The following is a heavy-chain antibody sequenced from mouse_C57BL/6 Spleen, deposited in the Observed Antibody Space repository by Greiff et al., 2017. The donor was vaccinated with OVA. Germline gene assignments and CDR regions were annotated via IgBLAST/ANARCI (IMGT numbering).Heavy chain of an antibody. CDR2: IHPNSGST. V-gene: IGHV1-64*01. J-gene: IGHJ2*01. CDR3: SRGERYFDC. Sequence: QVQLQQPGAELVKPGASVKLSCKASGYTFTSYWMHWVKQRPGKGLEWIGLIHPNSGSTNYNAKFKSKATLTADKSYRTAYMQLSSLTSEDSWVYYCSRGERYFDCWGQGTTLTVSS. CDR1: GYTFTSYW.